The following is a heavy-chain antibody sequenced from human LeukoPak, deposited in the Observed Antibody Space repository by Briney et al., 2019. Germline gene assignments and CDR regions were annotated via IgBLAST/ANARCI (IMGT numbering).Heavy chain of an antibody. J-gene: IGHJ6*03. V-gene: IGHV3-11*04. CDR2: ISSSSNTI. Sequence: GGSLRLSCAASGFTFSDYYMSWIRQAPGKGLEWVSYISSSSNTIYYADSVKGRFTISRDNAKNSLYLQMNSLRAEDTAVYYCARGGSYCSSTSCYSGYYMDVWGKGTTVTISS. CDR1: GFTFSDYY. D-gene: IGHD2-2*02. CDR3: ARGGSYCSSTSCYSGYYMDV.